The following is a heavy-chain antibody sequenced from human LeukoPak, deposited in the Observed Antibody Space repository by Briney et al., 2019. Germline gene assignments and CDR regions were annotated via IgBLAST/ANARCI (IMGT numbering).Heavy chain of an antibody. CDR2: IYTSGST. V-gene: IGHV4-4*07. CDR3: ARGPGLLWFGELLLDY. J-gene: IGHJ4*02. CDR1: GGSISSYY. Sequence: SETLSLTCTVSGGSISSYYWSWIRQPAGKGLEWIRRIYTSGSTNYNPSLKSRVTMSVDTSKNQFSLKRSSVTAADTAVYYCARGPGLLWFGELLLDYWGQGTLVTVSS. D-gene: IGHD3-10*01.